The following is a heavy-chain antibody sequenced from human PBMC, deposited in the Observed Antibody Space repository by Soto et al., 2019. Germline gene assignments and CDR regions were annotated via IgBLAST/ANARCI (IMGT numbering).Heavy chain of an antibody. J-gene: IGHJ6*02. V-gene: IGHV1-18*01. CDR1: GYTFTRSG. CDR2: ISSYNGDT. D-gene: IGHD5-12*01. CDR3: AREGVAPYYYYGMDV. Sequence: ASVKVSGKASGYTFTRSGISWVRQAPGQGPEWMGWISSYNGDTNYAQTFQGRVTMTTDTPTSTAYMELRSVRSDDTAVYYCAREGVAPYYYYGMDVWGQGTPVTVSS.